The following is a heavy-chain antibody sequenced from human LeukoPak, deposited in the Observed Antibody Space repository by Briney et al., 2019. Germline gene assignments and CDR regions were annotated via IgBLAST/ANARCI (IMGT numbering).Heavy chain of an antibody. V-gene: IGHV3-21*01. D-gene: IGHD3-3*01. CDR2: ISSSSSYI. CDR1: GGSISSSS. Sequence: ETLSLTCTVSGGSISSSSYYWGWIRQPPGKGLEWVSSISSSSSYIYYADSVKGRFTISRDNAKNSLYLQMNSLRAEDTAVYYCAREWQDNTIFGVVISDAFDIWGQGTMVTVSS. J-gene: IGHJ3*02. CDR3: AREWQDNTIFGVVISDAFDI.